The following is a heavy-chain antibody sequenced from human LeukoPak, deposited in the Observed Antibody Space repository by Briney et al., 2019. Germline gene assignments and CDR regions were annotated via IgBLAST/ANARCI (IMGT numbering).Heavy chain of an antibody. V-gene: IGHV3-23*01. Sequence: GGSLRLSCVTSGFTFSNSWMTWVRQAPGKGLEWVSAISGSGGSTYYADSVKGRFTISRDNSKNTLYLQMNSLRAEDTAVYYCAIGSGSYWHWGQGTLVTVSS. CDR3: AIGSGSYWH. J-gene: IGHJ4*02. CDR2: ISGSGGST. D-gene: IGHD3-10*01. CDR1: GFTFSNSW.